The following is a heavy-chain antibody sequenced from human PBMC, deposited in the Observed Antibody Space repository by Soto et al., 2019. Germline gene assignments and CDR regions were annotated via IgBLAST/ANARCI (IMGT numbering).Heavy chain of an antibody. D-gene: IGHD3-10*01. Sequence: QVQLVQSGAEVKKPGSSVKVSCKASGGTFSSYAISWVRQAPGQGLEWMGGIIPIFGTANYAQKFQGRVTITADESTSTAYMELSSLRSEDTAVYYCARARDYGSGSYYYYYYYYGMDVWGQGTTVTVSS. J-gene: IGHJ6*02. V-gene: IGHV1-69*01. CDR1: GGTFSSYA. CDR3: ARARDYGSGSYYYYYYYYGMDV. CDR2: IIPIFGTA.